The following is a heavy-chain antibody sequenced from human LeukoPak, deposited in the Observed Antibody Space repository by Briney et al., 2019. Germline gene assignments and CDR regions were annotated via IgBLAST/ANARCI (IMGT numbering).Heavy chain of an antibody. Sequence: ASVKVSCKASGYTFTGYYLHWVRQAPGQGLEWMGWINPNSGGTNYAQKFQGRVTMTRDTSISTDYMELSRLRSDGTAVYYFARDDCGDKPYCFDYWGKGTLVTVSS. CDR1: GYTFTGYY. J-gene: IGHJ4*02. CDR2: INPNSGGT. V-gene: IGHV1-2*02. CDR3: ARDDCGDKPYCFDY. D-gene: IGHD4-17*01.